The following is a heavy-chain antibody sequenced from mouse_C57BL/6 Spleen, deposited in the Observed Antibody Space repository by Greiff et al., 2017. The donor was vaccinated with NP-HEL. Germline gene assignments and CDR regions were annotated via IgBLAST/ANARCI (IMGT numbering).Heavy chain of an antibody. CDR1: GFTFTDYY. D-gene: IGHD4-1*01. CDR3: ARYRTGTRYFDV. V-gene: IGHV7-3*01. Sequence: EVKLVESGGGLVQPGGSLSLSCEASGFTFTDYYMSWVRQTQGKALEWLGFIRNKANGYTTEYSASVKGRCTISRANSQSILYRQMNALRAEDSATDYCARYRTGTRYFDVWGTGTTVTVSS. CDR2: IRNKANGYTT. J-gene: IGHJ1*03.